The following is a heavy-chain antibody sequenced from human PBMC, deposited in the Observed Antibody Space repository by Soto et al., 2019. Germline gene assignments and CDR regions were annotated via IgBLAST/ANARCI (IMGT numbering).Heavy chain of an antibody. CDR1: SDSIAGENW. CDR2: VFHTGGT. V-gene: IGHV4-4*02. CDR3: ARVFSSGSGWMYYFDF. J-gene: IGHJ4*02. Sequence: QVQLQESGPGLVKPSETLSLTCTVSSDSIAGENWWSWVRQPPGLGLAWIGEVFHTGGTNYNPSLKSRVTMEVEKSKNQFSLKLISATAADTAVYYCARVFSSGSGWMYYFDFWGQGTLVSVSS. D-gene: IGHD6-19*01.